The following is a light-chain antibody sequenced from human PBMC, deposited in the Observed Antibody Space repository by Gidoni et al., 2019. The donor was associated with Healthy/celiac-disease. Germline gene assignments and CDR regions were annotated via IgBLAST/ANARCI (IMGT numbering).Light chain of an antibody. CDR2: AAS. CDR1: QSISNS. J-gene: IGKJ1*01. Sequence: DIQMNQSPSSLSSSVGDRVTIPFRASQSISNSLNWYQQKPGKAPKLLIYAASSLQSGVPSRFSGSGSGTDFTLTISRLQPEDFATYYCQQSYSTPLTFGQGTKVEIK. CDR3: QQSYSTPLT. V-gene: IGKV1-39*01.